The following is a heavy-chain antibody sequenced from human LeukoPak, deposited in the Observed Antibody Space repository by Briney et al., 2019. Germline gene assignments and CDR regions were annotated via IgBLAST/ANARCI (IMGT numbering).Heavy chain of an antibody. CDR1: GGSISSSSYY. CDR3: ARRSIAAARTYYYYGMDV. V-gene: IGHV4-39*01. J-gene: IGHJ6*02. Sequence: PSETLSLTCTVSGGSISSSSYYWGWIRQPPGKGLEWIGSIYYSGSTYYNPSLKSRVTISVDTSKNQFSLKLSSVTAADTAVYYCARRSIAAARTYYYYGMDVWGQGTTVTVSS. D-gene: IGHD6-13*01. CDR2: IYYSGST.